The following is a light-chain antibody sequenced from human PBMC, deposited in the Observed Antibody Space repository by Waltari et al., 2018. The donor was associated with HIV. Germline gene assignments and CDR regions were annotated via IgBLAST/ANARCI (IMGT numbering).Light chain of an antibody. J-gene: IGLJ2*01. CDR1: SGYSNHA. V-gene: IGLV4-69*01. CDR2: INSDGSH. CDR3: LTWDTGIGV. Sequence: QVVLTQSPSASASLGASVKLTCTLSSGYSNHAIAWHQQRSEKGARYLMKINSDGSHNKGDGIPRRFSGSSSVAERYLTISSLQSEDEADYYCLTWDTGIGVFGGGTKLTVL.